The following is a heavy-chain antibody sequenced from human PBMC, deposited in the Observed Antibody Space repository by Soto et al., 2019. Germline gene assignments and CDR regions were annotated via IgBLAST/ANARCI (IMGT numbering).Heavy chain of an antibody. CDR2: IIPIFGTA. D-gene: IGHD6-13*01. J-gene: IGHJ5*02. V-gene: IGHV1-69*13. CDR3: AREAAAGKLRFDP. CDR1: GYTFTSYY. Sequence: SVKVSCKASGYTFTSYYMHWVRQAPGQGLEWMGGIIPIFGTANYAQKFQGRVTITADESTSTAYMELSSLRSEDTAVYYCAREAAAGKLRFDPWGQGTLVTVSS.